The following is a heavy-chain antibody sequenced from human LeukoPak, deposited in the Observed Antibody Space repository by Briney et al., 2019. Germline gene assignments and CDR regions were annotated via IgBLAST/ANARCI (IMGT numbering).Heavy chain of an antibody. V-gene: IGHV5-51*01. Sequence: GESLKMSCQGSGYIFTDYWIGWVRQMPGKGLEWMAIIYCDGSKTTYSPSFQSQVTISVDKSSSTAYLQWSSLKASDTAMYFCARRAELGMRYFDYWGQGALLTVSS. CDR3: ARRAELGMRYFDY. D-gene: IGHD1-26*01. CDR1: GYIFTDYW. J-gene: IGHJ4*02. CDR2: IYCDGSKT.